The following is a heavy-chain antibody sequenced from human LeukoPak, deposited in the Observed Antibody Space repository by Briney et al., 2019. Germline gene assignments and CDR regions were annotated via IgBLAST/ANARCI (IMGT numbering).Heavy chain of an antibody. Sequence: GTSLRLSCEASGFTFSHFGMHWVRQAPGKGLEWVAFIRYGGSNKYYADSVKGRFTISRDNSKNTLYLQMNSLRAEDTAVYYCAKDRSIAAAGTLDYWGQGTLVTVSS. V-gene: IGHV3-30*02. J-gene: IGHJ4*02. D-gene: IGHD6-13*01. CDR3: AKDRSIAAAGTLDY. CDR1: GFTFSHFG. CDR2: IRYGGSNK.